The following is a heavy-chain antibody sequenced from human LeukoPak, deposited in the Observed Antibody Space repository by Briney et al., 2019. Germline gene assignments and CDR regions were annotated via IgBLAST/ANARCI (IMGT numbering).Heavy chain of an antibody. J-gene: IGHJ5*01. CDR1: GFTFSNYA. CDR2: LSDNGGSP. CDR3: AKDPETYSSSWFDS. Sequence: PGGSLRLSCAASGFTFSNYAMSWVRQAPGKGLEWVSSLSDNGGSPYYADSVKGRFTISRDNSKNTLYPHINSLRVEDTAVYYCAKDPETYSSSWFDSWGQGTPVTVSS. D-gene: IGHD2-21*01. V-gene: IGHV3-23*01.